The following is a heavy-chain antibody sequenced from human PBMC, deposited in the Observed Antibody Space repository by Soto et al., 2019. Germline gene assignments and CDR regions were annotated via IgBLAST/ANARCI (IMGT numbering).Heavy chain of an antibody. J-gene: IGHJ6*02. Sequence: EVQLVESGGGLVQPGGSLRLSCAASGFILSSYWMQWVRQVPGKGLVWVPRLHSDGSTTTYAGSVKGRFTISRDNAKNTLYLQMNSLRAEDTAVYYCARELPTTIRGGYYYSYGMDVWGQGATVTVSS. CDR3: ARELPTTIRGGYYYSYGMDV. D-gene: IGHD2-2*02. CDR2: LHSDGSTT. V-gene: IGHV3-74*03. CDR1: GFILSSYW.